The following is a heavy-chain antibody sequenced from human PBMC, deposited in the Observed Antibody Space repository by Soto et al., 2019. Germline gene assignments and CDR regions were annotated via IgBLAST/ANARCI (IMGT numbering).Heavy chain of an antibody. CDR2: ISGSGTTV. V-gene: IGHV3-48*03. Sequence: VGSLRLSCAASGSTFSTYEMNWVRQAPGKGLEWVSYISGSGTTVSYADSVKGRFTISRDNAKNSVYLQMNSLRAEDTAIYYCARESGSGAFDYLGQGTLVTVSS. CDR1: GSTFSTYE. CDR3: ARESGSGAFDY. D-gene: IGHD6-19*01. J-gene: IGHJ4*02.